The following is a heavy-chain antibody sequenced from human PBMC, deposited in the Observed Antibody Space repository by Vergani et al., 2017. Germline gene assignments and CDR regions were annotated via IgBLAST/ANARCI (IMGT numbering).Heavy chain of an antibody. CDR1: GFTFSSYW. CDR2: IKQDGSEK. Sequence: EVQLVESGGGLVQPGGSLRLSCAASGFTFSSYWMSWVRQAPGKGLEWVANIKQDGSEKYYVDSVKGRFTISRDNAKNSLYLQMNSLRAEDTAVYYCARPQTDCSSTSCYRYYYYYMDVWGKGTTVTVSS. D-gene: IGHD2-2*01. V-gene: IGHV3-7*01. J-gene: IGHJ6*03. CDR3: ARPQTDCSSTSCYRYYYYYMDV.